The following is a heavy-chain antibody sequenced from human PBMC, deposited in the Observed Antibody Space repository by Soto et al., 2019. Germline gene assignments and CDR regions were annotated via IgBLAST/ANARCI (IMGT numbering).Heavy chain of an antibody. D-gene: IGHD2-21*02. Sequence: GASVKVSCKASGYTFTSYGISWVRQAPGQGLEWMGWISAYNGNTNYAQKLQGRVTMTTDTSTSTAYMELRSLRSDDTAVYYCARDFTPLAYCGGDCYSPFDYWGQGTLVTVSS. CDR1: GYTFTSYG. J-gene: IGHJ4*02. CDR2: ISAYNGNT. V-gene: IGHV1-18*01. CDR3: ARDFTPLAYCGGDCYSPFDY.